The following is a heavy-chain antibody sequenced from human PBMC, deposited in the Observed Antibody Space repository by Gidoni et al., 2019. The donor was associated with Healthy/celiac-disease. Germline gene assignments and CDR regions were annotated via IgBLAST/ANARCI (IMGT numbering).Heavy chain of an antibody. V-gene: IGHV3-33*01. CDR2: IWYDGSNK. CDR1: GFTFSSYG. J-gene: IGHJ6*02. CDR3: ARDPDIVVVPAASYYYYGMDV. Sequence: QVQLVASGGGVVQPGRSLRLSCAASGFTFSSYGLHWGRQAPGKGLEWVAVIWYDGSNKYYADAVKGRVTISRDNSKNTLYLQMNSLRAEDTAVYYCARDPDIVVVPAASYYYYGMDVWGQGTTVTVSS. D-gene: IGHD2-2*01.